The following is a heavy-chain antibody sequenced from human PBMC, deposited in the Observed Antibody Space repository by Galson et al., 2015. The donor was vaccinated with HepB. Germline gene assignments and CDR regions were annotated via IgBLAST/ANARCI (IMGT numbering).Heavy chain of an antibody. CDR2: ISAYNGNT. CDR3: ARDPIGEYYYDSSGSDY. Sequence: SVKVSCKASGYTFTSYGISWVRQAPGQGLEWMGWISAYNGNTNYAQKLQGRVTMTTDTSTSTAYMELRSLRSDDTAVYYCARDPIGEYYYDSSGSDYWGQGTLVTVSS. J-gene: IGHJ4*02. CDR1: GYTFTSYG. D-gene: IGHD3-22*01. V-gene: IGHV1-18*01.